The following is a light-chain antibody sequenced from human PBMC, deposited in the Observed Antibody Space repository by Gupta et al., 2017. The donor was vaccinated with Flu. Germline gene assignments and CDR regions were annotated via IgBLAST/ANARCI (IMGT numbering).Light chain of an antibody. CDR3: MQTLQSPVA. V-gene: IGKV2-28*01. CDR1: QSLLHSNGYNY. J-gene: IGKJ1*01. CDR2: GAS. Sequence: VAPGETASVSCRTSQSLLHSNGYNYLDWYVQKPGQSPQLLIYGASNRASGVPDRFVARGSGTDFTLRIRTVEAEDVGVYYCMQTLQSPVAFGQGTKVEIK.